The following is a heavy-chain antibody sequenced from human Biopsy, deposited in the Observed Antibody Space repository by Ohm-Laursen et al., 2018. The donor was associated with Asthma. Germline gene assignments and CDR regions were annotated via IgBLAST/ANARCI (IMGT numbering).Heavy chain of an antibody. CDR1: GGSINNFY. CDR2: IYHRDTT. J-gene: IGHJ4*02. D-gene: IGHD2-21*01. CDR3: ARGRSGDWLYYFDY. V-gene: IGHV4-30-2*01. Sequence: TLSLTCTVSGGSINNFYWSWIRQPPGKGLEWIGYIYHRDTTYYNPSLKSRVIISLDWSKNQFSLKLSSVTAADTAVYYCARGRSGDWLYYFDYWGQGALVTVSS.